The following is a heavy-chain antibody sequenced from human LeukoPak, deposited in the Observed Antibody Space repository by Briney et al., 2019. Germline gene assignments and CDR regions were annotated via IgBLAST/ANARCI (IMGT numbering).Heavy chain of an antibody. CDR1: GASISSYY. J-gene: IGHJ4*02. Sequence: SETLSLTCTVSGASISSYYWSWIRQSPGKGLEWIGYISYSENTYYNPSLKSRVTISIGSSKNHFSLKLSSVTAADAAVYYCARLASGWPFDYWGQGTLVTVSS. CDR2: ISYSENT. CDR3: ARLASGWPFDY. V-gene: IGHV4-59*01. D-gene: IGHD6-19*01.